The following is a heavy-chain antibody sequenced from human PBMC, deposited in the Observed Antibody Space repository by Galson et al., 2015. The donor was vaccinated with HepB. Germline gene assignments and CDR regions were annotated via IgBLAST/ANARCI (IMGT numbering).Heavy chain of an antibody. Sequence: SLRLSCAASGSTFTYYAMSWVRQAPGKGLEWVSAISGSGGSTYYADSVKGRFTISRDNSKNTLYLQMNSLRAEDTAVYYCAKYVVTIVVFYYGMDVWGQGTTVTVSS. V-gene: IGHV3-23*01. CDR2: ISGSGGST. J-gene: IGHJ6*02. CDR3: AKYVVTIVVFYYGMDV. CDR1: GSTFTYYA. D-gene: IGHD2-15*01.